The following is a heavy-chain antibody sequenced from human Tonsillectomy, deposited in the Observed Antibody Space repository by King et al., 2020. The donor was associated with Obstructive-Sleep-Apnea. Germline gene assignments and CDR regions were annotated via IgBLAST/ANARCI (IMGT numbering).Heavy chain of an antibody. J-gene: IGHJ4*02. CDR2: ISYDGSNK. V-gene: IGHV3-30*18. CDR1: GFTFSSYG. CDR3: AKDLTHMGAGNYFDY. Sequence: QVQLVESGGGVVQPGRSLRLSCAASGFTFSSYGMHWVRQAPGKGLEWVAVISYDGSNKYYADSVKGRFTISRDNSKNTLYLQMNSLRAEDTAVYYCAKDLTHMGAGNYFDYWGQGTLVTVSS. D-gene: IGHD1-26*01.